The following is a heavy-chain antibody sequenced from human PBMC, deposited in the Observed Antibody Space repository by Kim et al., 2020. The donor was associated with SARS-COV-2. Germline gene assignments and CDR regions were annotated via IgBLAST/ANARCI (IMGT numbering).Heavy chain of an antibody. CDR2: INDRGGT. CDR1: GGSFSGYS. Sequence: SETLSLTCAVYGGSFSGYSWHWIRQSPGKGLEWIGQINDRGGTNYNPSLKSRVSVSIDTSKNQFYLKLASVTAADTAVYYCARGLPGYWGQGALVTVSS. V-gene: IGHV4-34*01. J-gene: IGHJ4*02. D-gene: IGHD3-9*01. CDR3: ARGLPGY.